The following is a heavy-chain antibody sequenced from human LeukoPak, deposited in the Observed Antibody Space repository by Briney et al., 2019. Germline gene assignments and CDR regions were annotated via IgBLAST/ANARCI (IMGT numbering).Heavy chain of an antibody. Sequence: HSGGSLRLSCAASGFTFDDYAMHWVRQAPGKGLDWVSLISWDGGSTYYADSVKGRFTISRDNAKNSLYLQMSSLRAEDTAVYYCASEMPRGSHSFYYMDVWGKGTTVTVSS. CDR3: ASEMPRGSHSFYYMDV. CDR2: ISWDGGST. D-gene: IGHD5-24*01. V-gene: IGHV3-43D*04. CDR1: GFTFDDYA. J-gene: IGHJ6*03.